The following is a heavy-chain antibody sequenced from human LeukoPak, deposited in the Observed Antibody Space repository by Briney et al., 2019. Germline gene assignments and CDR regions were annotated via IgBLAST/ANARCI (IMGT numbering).Heavy chain of an antibody. CDR2: ISSSSITI. Sequence: GGSLRLSCAASGFTFSSYSLNWVRQAPGKGLERVSFISSSSITIYYADSAKGRFTISRDNAEKSLYLQMNSLRAEDTAVYYCARDRGGSYSAIDYWGQGTLVTVSS. CDR3: ARDRGGSYSAIDY. V-gene: IGHV3-48*04. D-gene: IGHD2-15*01. CDR1: GFTFSSYS. J-gene: IGHJ4*02.